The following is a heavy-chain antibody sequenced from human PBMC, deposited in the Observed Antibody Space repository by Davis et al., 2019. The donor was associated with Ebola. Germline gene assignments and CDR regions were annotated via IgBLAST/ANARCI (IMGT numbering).Heavy chain of an antibody. CDR2: IIPILGIA. Sequence: AASVKVSCKASGGTFSSYAISWVRQAPGQGLEWMGRIIPILGIANYAQKFQGRVTMTRDTSTSTVYMELSSLRSEDTAVYYCARRGCSSTSCRWGGWFDPWGQGTLVTVSS. J-gene: IGHJ5*02. V-gene: IGHV1-69*04. D-gene: IGHD2-2*01. CDR3: ARRGCSSTSCRWGGWFDP. CDR1: GGTFSSYA.